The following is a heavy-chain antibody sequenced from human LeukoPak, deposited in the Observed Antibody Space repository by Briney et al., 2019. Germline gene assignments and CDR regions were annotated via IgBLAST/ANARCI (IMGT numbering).Heavy chain of an antibody. J-gene: IGHJ6*03. CDR2: ISGDGGRT. D-gene: IGHD6-19*01. CDR1: GFTFDDYA. V-gene: IGHV3-43*02. Sequence: GGSLRLSCAASGFTFDDYAMHRVRQAPGKGLEWVSLISGDGGRTYYADSVKGRFTISRDNSKNSLYLQMSSLRTEDTALYYCAKDGGYSSGWGYYYYYMDVWGKGTTVTVSS. CDR3: AKDGGYSSGWGYYYYYMDV.